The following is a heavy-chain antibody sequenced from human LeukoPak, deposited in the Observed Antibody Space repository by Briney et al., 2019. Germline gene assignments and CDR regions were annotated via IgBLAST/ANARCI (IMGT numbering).Heavy chain of an antibody. CDR2: ISAYNGNT. V-gene: IGHV1-18*01. CDR3: ARTWELHDSLDY. CDR1: GYTFTSYG. D-gene: IGHD1-26*01. J-gene: IGHJ4*02. Sequence: ASVKVSCKASGYTFTSYGISWVRQAPGQGLEWMGWISAYNGNTNYAQKLQGRVTVTTDTPTSTAYMELRSLRSDDTAVYYCARTWELHDSLDYWGQGTLVTVSS.